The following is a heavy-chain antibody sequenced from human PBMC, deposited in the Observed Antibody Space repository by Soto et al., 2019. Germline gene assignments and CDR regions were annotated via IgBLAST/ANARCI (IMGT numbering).Heavy chain of an antibody. V-gene: IGHV1-18*01. J-gene: IGHJ4*02. D-gene: IGHD3-22*01. CDR1: GYTFTSYG. Sequence: QVQLVQSGAEVKKPGASVKVSCKASGYTFTSYGISWVRQAPGQGLEWMGWISAYNGNTNYAQKLQGRVTMTTDTSKSTAYMELRSLRSDDTAVYYCARDTLPTYYYDSSGYGGGIFDYWGQGTLVTVSS. CDR3: ARDTLPTYYYDSSGYGGGIFDY. CDR2: ISAYNGNT.